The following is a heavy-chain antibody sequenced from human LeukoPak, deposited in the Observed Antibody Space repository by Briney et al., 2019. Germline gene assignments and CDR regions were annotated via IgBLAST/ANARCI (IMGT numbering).Heavy chain of an antibody. V-gene: IGHV3-30*03. CDR2: IAYDGKTT. Sequence: GGSLRLSCAASGLSFSAYGTHWVRQAPGKGLEWVAVIAYDGKTTYYADSVKGRFTISRDNSKNMVFLQMNNLRTEDTAVYYCARDGYGMSAAGTAFDYWGQGTLVTVSS. CDR1: GLSFSAYG. CDR3: ARDGYGMSAAGTAFDY. J-gene: IGHJ4*02. D-gene: IGHD6-13*01.